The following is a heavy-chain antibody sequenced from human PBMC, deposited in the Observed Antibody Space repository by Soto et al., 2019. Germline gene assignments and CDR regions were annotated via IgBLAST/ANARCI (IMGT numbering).Heavy chain of an antibody. CDR1: GGSISSYY. V-gene: IGHV4-4*07. D-gene: IGHD3-22*01. Sequence: QVQLQESGPGLVKPSETLSLTCTVSGGSISSYYWSWIRQPAGKGLEWIGRIYTSGSTNYNPSLKSRVTMSVDTSKNQFSLKLSSVTAADTAVYYCARDLAMDYDSSGYYYLFDLWGRGTLVTVSS. J-gene: IGHJ2*01. CDR3: ARDLAMDYDSSGYYYLFDL. CDR2: IYTSGST.